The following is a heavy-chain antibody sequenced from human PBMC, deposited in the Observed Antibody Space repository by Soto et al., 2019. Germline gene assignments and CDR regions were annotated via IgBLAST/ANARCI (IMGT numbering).Heavy chain of an antibody. Sequence: QVQLVQSGTEVKKPGASVNVSCKAFGYTFTSYGFRWVRQVPGQGLEWLGWISAFNGDTQYAQTMKGRVTVTTDTSTSTAHMELRRLTPADTAVYYCAREADWERMDLYDWGQGTLVTVS. V-gene: IGHV1-18*04. CDR1: GYTFTSYG. CDR3: AREADWERMDLYD. D-gene: IGHD1-26*01. CDR2: ISAFNGDT. J-gene: IGHJ4*02.